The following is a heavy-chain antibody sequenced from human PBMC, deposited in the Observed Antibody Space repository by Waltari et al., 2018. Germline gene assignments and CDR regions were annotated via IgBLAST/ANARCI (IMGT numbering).Heavy chain of an antibody. CDR3: ARRGVGVVVVAALDY. J-gene: IGHJ4*02. Sequence: QVQLQQWGAGLLKPSETLSLTCAVYGGSFSGYYWSWISQPPGKGLEWIGEINHSGSTNYNPSLKSRVTISVDTSKNQFSLKLSSVTAADTAVYYCARRGVGVVVVAALDYWGQGTLVTVSS. CDR2: INHSGST. D-gene: IGHD2-15*01. V-gene: IGHV4-34*01. CDR1: GGSFSGYY.